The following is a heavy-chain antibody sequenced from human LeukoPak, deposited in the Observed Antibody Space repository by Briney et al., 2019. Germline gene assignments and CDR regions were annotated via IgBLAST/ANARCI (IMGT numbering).Heavy chain of an antibody. V-gene: IGHV1-69*06. J-gene: IGHJ4*02. Sequence: SVKVSCKASGGTFSSYAISWVRQAPGQGLEWMGGIIPIFGTANYAQKFQGRVTITADKSMSTAYMKLSSLRSEDTAVYYCAREAPSDGFDYWGQGTLVTVSS. CDR3: AREAPSDGFDY. CDR1: GGTFSSYA. CDR2: IIPIFGTA. D-gene: IGHD6-6*01.